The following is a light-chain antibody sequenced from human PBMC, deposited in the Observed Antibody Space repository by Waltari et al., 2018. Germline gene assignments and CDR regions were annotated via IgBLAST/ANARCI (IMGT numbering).Light chain of an antibody. CDR3: QQYYNTPLT. CDR2: WAS. Sequence: DIVMTQSPESLAVSLGERATINCKSSLSLLYNSNNKNYLALYQQKPGQPPKLLIYWASTRESGVPERFSGSGSRTDFTLTISSLQAEDVAVYFCQQYYNTPLTFGPGTKVDVK. CDR1: LSLLYNSNNKNY. J-gene: IGKJ3*01. V-gene: IGKV4-1*01.